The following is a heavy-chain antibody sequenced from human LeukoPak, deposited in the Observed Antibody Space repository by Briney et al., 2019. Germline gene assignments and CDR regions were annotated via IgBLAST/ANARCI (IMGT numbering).Heavy chain of an antibody. CDR2: INHSGST. J-gene: IGHJ5*02. V-gene: IGHV4-34*01. CDR3: ARIPHYWFDP. Sequence: PSETLSLTCVVYGGSFSGYYWSWIRQPPGKGLEWIGEINHSGSTNYNPSLKSRVTISVDTSKNQFSLKLSSVTAADTAVYYCARIPHYWFDPWGQGTLVTVSS. CDR1: GGSFSGYY. D-gene: IGHD2-2*02.